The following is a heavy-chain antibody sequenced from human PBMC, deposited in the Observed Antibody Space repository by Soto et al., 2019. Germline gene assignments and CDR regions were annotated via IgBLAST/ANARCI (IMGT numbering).Heavy chain of an antibody. J-gene: IGHJ4*02. CDR1: GFTFSSYY. V-gene: IGHV3-23*01. CDR2: IIGSGGST. D-gene: IGHD3-22*01. Sequence: GGSLRLSCAASGFTFSSYYMSWVRQAPGKGLEWVSTIIGSGGSTYYADSVKGRFTISRDKSRNSLYLQMSNLRAEDTAIYYCAKDRNYYDSSGFDFWGQGTLVTVSS. CDR3: AKDRNYYDSSGFDF.